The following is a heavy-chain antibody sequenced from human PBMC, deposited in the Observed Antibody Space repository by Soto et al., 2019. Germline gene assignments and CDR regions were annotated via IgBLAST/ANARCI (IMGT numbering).Heavy chain of an antibody. V-gene: IGHV3-23*01. CDR3: AKRRGAGGHFDY. CDR1: GFTCSSYA. J-gene: IGHJ4*02. D-gene: IGHD2-15*01. Sequence: SRRFSCAYSGFTCSSYAMGWVRQGPGKGLEWVAVVSIGGSTHYADSVRGRFTISRDNSKNTLSLQMNSLTAEDTAVYFCAKRRGAGGHFDYWGQGALVAVS. CDR2: VSIGGST.